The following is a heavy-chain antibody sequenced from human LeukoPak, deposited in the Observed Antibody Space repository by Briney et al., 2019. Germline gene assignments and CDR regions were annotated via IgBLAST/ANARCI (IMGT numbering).Heavy chain of an antibody. J-gene: IGHJ4*02. CDR3: ARFVDIVATID. V-gene: IGHV5-10-1*01. CDR2: IDPSDSYT. Sequence: GESLKISSKGSGCSFTSYWISWVRQMPGKGLEWMGRIDPSDSYTNYSPSFQGHVTISADKSISTAYLQWSSLKASDTAMYYCARFVDIVATIDWGQGTLVTVSS. D-gene: IGHD5-12*01. CDR1: GCSFTSYW.